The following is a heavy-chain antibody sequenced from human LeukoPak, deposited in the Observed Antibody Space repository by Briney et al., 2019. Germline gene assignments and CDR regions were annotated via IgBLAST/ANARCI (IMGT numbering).Heavy chain of an antibody. J-gene: IGHJ4*02. CDR2: IRYDGSNK. CDR1: GFTFSSYG. CDR3: ARDGESGQWLYYFDY. D-gene: IGHD6-19*01. V-gene: IGHV3-30*02. Sequence: GGSLRLSCAASGFTFSSYGMHWVRQAPGKGLEWVAFIRYDGSNKYYADSVKGRFTISRDNSKNTLYLQMNSLRAEDTAVYYCARDGESGQWLYYFDYWGQGTLVTVSS.